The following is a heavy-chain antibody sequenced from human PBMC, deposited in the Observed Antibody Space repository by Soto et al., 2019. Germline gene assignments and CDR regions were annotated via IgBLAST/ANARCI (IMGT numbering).Heavy chain of an antibody. D-gene: IGHD3-22*01. CDR1: GFTFSSYG. CDR3: AKDLTMIVVVIPPHGMDV. CDR2: ISYDGSNK. J-gene: IGHJ6*02. Sequence: GGSLRLSCAASGFTFSSYGMHWVRQAPGKGLEWVAVISYDGSNKYYADSVKGRFTISRDNSKNTLYLQMNSLRAEDTAVYYCAKDLTMIVVVIPPHGMDVWGQGTTVTVSS. V-gene: IGHV3-30*18.